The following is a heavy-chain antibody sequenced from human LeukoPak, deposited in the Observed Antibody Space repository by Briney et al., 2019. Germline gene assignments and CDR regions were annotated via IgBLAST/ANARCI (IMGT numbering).Heavy chain of an antibody. Sequence: GRSLRLSCAASGFTFSNYGLHWVRQAPGKGLEWVALISTDGSGKNYADSVKGRFTISRDNAKNSLYLQMNSLRAEDTAVYYCANDASGSYYFDYWGQGTLVTVSS. CDR1: GFTFSNYG. D-gene: IGHD1-26*01. J-gene: IGHJ4*02. V-gene: IGHV3-30*18. CDR2: ISTDGSGK. CDR3: ANDASGSYYFDY.